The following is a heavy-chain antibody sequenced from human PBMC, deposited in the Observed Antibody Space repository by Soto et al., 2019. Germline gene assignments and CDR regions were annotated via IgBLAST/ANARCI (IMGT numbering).Heavy chain of an antibody. CDR2: INPSGGST. Sequence: QVQLVQSGAEVKKPGASVKVSCNASGYTFTSYYMHWVRQAPGQGLEWMGIINPSGGSTSYAQKSQGRVTMTRDTATSTVYMELSSRRSEDTAVYYCARAGYCSSASCRNWFDPWGQGTLVRVSS. J-gene: IGHJ5*02. V-gene: IGHV1-46*01. D-gene: IGHD2-2*03. CDR3: ARAGYCSSASCRNWFDP. CDR1: GYTFTSYY.